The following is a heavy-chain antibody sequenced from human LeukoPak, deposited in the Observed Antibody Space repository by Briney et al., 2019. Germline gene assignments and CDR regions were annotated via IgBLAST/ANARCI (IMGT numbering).Heavy chain of an antibody. J-gene: IGHJ4*02. CDR1: GDSLVSGHY. Sequence: SETLSLTCTVSGDSLVSGHYWGWIRPPPGQGLEWVGSVYHSGSIYYNPSLKSRAIMSVDTSKNQFSLKLSSLTAADTAIYYCAREIYYDSSAYDYWGQGTLVTVSS. V-gene: IGHV4-38-2*02. CDR2: VYHSGSI. CDR3: AREIYYDSSAYDY. D-gene: IGHD3-22*01.